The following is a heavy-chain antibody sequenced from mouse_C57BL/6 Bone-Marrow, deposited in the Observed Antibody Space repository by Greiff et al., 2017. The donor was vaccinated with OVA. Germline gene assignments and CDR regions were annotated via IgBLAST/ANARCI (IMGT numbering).Heavy chain of an antibody. CDR1: GFTFSSYA. CDR2: ISSGGSYT. D-gene: IGHD4-1*01. CDR3: ARRTGDY. V-gene: IGHV5-6*03. Sequence: EVKLVESGEGLVKPGGSLKLSCAASGFTFSSYAMSWVRQTPEKRLEWVATISSGGSYTYYPDSVKGRFTISRDNAKNTLYLQMSSLKSEDTAMYYCARRTGDYWGQGTTLTVSS. J-gene: IGHJ2*01.